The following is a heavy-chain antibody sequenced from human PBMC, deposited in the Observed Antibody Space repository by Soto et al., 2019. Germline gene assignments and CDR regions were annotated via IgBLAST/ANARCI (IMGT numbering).Heavy chain of an antibody. V-gene: IGHV3-30*18. CDR3: AKSPSSGWSNFYYYYMDV. D-gene: IGHD6-19*01. Sequence: GGSLRLSCAASGFTFSSYGMHWVRQAPGKGLEWVAVISYDGSNKYYADSVKGRFTISRDNSKNTLYLQMNSLRAEDTAVYYCAKSPSSGWSNFYYYYMDVWGKGTTVTVSS. CDR2: ISYDGSNK. CDR1: GFTFSSYG. J-gene: IGHJ6*03.